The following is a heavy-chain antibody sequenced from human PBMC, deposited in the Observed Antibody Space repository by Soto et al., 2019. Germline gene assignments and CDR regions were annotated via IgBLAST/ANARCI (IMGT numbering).Heavy chain of an antibody. D-gene: IGHD2-2*01. CDR1: GFTFSTYW. CDR2: IKEDGSEI. Sequence: GGSLRLSCAASGFTFSTYWMDWVRQAPGKGLEWVANIKEDGSEIHYLDSVKGRFTISRDNGKSSLYLQMSRLEVDDTAIYYCASALAPAGNFWGRGTLVTVSS. CDR3: ASALAPAGNF. V-gene: IGHV3-7*01. J-gene: IGHJ4*02.